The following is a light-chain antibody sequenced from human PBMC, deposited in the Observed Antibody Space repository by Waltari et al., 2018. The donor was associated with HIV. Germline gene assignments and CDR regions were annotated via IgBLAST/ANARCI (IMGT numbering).Light chain of an antibody. CDR1: QSVRDN. CDR3: QQYNKWPPVT. V-gene: IGKV3-15*01. CDR2: GAS. J-gene: IGKJ4*01. Sequence: EIVMTQSPATLSVSPGERATLSCRASQSVRDNLAWYQQKPGQAPRLLIYGASTRAIGIPVRFSGSGSGTEFTLTFSSLQSEDFAVYYCQQYNKWPPVTFGGGTKVEIK.